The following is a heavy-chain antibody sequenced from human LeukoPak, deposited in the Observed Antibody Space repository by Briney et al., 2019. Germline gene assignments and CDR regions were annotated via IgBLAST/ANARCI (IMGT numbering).Heavy chain of an antibody. CDR1: GYTFTSYD. D-gene: IGHD3-10*01. V-gene: IGHV1-8*01. CDR2: MNPNSGNT. J-gene: IGHJ6*03. Sequence: ASVKVSCKASGYTFTSYDINWVRQATGQGLEWMGWMNPNSGNTGYGQKFQGRVTMTRNTSISTAYMELSSLRSEDTAVYYCARGPTMVRGVGPDMDVWGEGTTVTVSS. CDR3: ARGPTMVRGVGPDMDV.